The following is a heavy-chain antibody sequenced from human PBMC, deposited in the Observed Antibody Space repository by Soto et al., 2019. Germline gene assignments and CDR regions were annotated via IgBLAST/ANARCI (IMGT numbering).Heavy chain of an antibody. CDR3: AKDYISSGYFDY. J-gene: IGHJ4*02. V-gene: IGHV3-23*01. D-gene: IGHD6-6*01. CDR1: GFTFSSYV. CDR2: ISGSAGST. Sequence: PGGSLRLSCAASGFTFSSYVMSWVRQAPGQGLEWVSGISGSAGSTYYADSVKGRFTISRDNSKNTLYLQMNSLRAEDTAVYFCAKDYISSGYFDYWGQGTLVTVSS.